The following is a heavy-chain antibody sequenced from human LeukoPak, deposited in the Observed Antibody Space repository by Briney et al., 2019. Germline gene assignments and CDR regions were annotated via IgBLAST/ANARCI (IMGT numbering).Heavy chain of an antibody. CDR3: AKASIVVVPAATLYYYYYGMDV. CDR2: ISYDGSNK. Sequence: PGGSLRLSCAASGFTFSSYAMHWVRQAPGKGLEWVAVISYDGSNKYYADSVKGRFTISRDNSKNTLYLQMNSLRAEDTAVYYCAKASIVVVPAATLYYYYYGMDVWGQGTTVTVSS. CDR1: GFTFSSYA. V-gene: IGHV3-30-3*01. J-gene: IGHJ6*02. D-gene: IGHD2-2*01.